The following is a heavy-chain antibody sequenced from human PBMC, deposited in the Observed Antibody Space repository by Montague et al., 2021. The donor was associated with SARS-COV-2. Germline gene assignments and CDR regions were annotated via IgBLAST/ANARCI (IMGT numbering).Heavy chain of an antibody. CDR2: ISYDGSIQ. D-gene: IGHD3-16*01. CDR1: GFTFNNFG. J-gene: IGHJ4*02. Sequence: SLRLSCAASGFTFNNFGMHWVRQAPGQGPEWVAVISYDGSIQYYADSVKGRFTISRDWNKNTLYLQVSSLRPEDTAVYYCAKDATIFWFKRGRRTFDHWGQGTLVAVSS. CDR3: AKDATIFWFKRGRRTFDH. V-gene: IGHV3-30*18.